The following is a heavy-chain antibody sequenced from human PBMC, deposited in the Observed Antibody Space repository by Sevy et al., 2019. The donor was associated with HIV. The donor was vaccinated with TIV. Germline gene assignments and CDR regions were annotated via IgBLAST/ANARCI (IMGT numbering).Heavy chain of an antibody. CDR3: AIGPEWELTSFLSH. V-gene: IGHV3-30-3*01. CDR2: ISSNGDNA. D-gene: IGHD1-26*01. CDR1: GFTFRTYA. Sequence: GGSLRLSCAASGFTFRTYAFHWVRQTPGRGLEWIGLISSNGDNAFCANSVRGRFTISRDNSMNTLYLQMTSLTPDDTAVYYCAIGPEWELTSFLSHWGQGTLVTVSS. J-gene: IGHJ4*02.